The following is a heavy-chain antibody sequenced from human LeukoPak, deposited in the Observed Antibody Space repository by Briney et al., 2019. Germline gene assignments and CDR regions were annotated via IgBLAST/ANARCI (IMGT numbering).Heavy chain of an antibody. CDR3: ARAAGIAARLFSRYYYYMDV. J-gene: IGHJ6*03. Sequence: SVNVFCKASGGTFSSYAISGVRQAPGQGLEGRGGLIPIFGPANYAQKFQGRVTITTDESTSTAYMELSSLRSEDTAVYYCARAAGIAARLFSRYYYYMDVWGKGTTVTVSS. D-gene: IGHD6-6*01. CDR1: GGTFSSYA. CDR2: LIPIFGPA. V-gene: IGHV1-69*05.